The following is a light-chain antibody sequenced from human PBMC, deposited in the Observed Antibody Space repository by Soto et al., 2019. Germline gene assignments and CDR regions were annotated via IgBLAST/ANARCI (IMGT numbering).Light chain of an antibody. Sequence: DIQMTQSPSSLSASVGDRVTITCRASQGISTYLNWYQKKPGKAPKLLIYAASSLQSGVPSRFSGSGSETDFTLTISRLQPEDFATYSCQQSYSSTWTSGQGTKVEI. J-gene: IGKJ1*01. CDR1: QGISTY. CDR3: QQSYSSTWT. V-gene: IGKV1-39*01. CDR2: AAS.